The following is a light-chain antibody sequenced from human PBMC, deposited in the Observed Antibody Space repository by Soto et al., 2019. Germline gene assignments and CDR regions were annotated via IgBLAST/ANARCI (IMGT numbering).Light chain of an antibody. CDR3: QQSTTTPWT. V-gene: IGKV1-39*01. Sequence: DIQMTQSPSSLSASVGDRVTITCRASQSISTYLNWYQQKAGKAPKFLISAASTLYSGASSRLSGSGTGTDFTLPISKLQPEDFASYYCQQSTTTPWTFGQGNKVDI. CDR2: AAS. J-gene: IGKJ1*01. CDR1: QSISTY.